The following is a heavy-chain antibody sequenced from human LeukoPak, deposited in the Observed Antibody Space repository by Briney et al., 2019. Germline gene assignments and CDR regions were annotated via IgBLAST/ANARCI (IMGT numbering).Heavy chain of an antibody. CDR2: ISSSGSAI. V-gene: IGHV3-48*03. J-gene: IGHJ4*02. CDR3: ARKYCSSISCLFDY. CDR1: GFTFSSYG. D-gene: IGHD2-2*01. Sequence: GGSLRLSCAASGFTFSSYGMNWVRQAPGKGLEWVSYISSSGSAIYYADSVKGRFTISRDNAKNSLYLQMNSLRAEDTAVYYCARKYCSSISCLFDYWGQGTLVTVSS.